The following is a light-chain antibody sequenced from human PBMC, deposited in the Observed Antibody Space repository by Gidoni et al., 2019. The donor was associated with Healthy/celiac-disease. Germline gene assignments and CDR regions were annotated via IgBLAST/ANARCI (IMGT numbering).Light chain of an antibody. V-gene: IGLV3-1*01. CDR1: KLGDKY. CDR3: QAWDSSTRYV. J-gene: IGLJ1*01. Sequence: SYELTQPPSFSVSPGQTASITCSGDKLGDKYACWYQQKPGQSPVLVIYQDSKRPSGIPERFSGSNSGNTATLTISGTQAMDEADYYCQAWDSSTRYVFGTGTKVTVL. CDR2: QDS.